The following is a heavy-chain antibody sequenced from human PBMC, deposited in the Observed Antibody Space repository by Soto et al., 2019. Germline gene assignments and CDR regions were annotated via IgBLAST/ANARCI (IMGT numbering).Heavy chain of an antibody. D-gene: IGHD3-10*01. J-gene: IGHJ6*02. V-gene: IGHV5-10-1*01. Sequence: PGESLKISFKGSGYSFTSYWISWVRQMPGKGLEWMGRIDPSDSYTNYSPSFQGHVTISADKSISTAYLQWSSLKASDTAMYYCARLGMVRGVNTNYYGMDVWGQGTTVTVSS. CDR1: GYSFTSYW. CDR2: IDPSDSYT. CDR3: ARLGMVRGVNTNYYGMDV.